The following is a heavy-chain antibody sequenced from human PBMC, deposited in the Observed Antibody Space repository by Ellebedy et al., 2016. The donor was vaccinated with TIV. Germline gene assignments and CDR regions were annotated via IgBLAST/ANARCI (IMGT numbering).Heavy chain of an antibody. CDR3: ARAIYGASYL. CDR2: ISTTGSTI. D-gene: IGHD4-17*01. V-gene: IGHV3-11*04. Sequence: PGGSLRLSCAASGFSFRDYYMSRIRQAPGKGLEWISYISTTGSTIYYADSVKGRFTISRDDAKNSLYLQMNSLGAEDTAVYYCARAIYGASYLWGRGTLVTVSS. CDR1: GFSFRDYY. J-gene: IGHJ2*01.